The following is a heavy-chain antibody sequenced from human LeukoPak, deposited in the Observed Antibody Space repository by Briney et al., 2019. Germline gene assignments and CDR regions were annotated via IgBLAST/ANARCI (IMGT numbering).Heavy chain of an antibody. V-gene: IGHV4-61*02. CDR1: GGSISSGSYY. J-gene: IGHJ4*02. D-gene: IGHD1-26*01. CDR2: IYSSGST. Sequence: SETLSLTCTVSGGSISSGSYYWSWNRQPAGKGLEWIGRIYSSGSTNYNPSLKSRVTISVDTSKNQFSLKLSSVTAADTAVYYCAGIGYFGYWGQGTLVTVSS. CDR3: AGIGYFGY.